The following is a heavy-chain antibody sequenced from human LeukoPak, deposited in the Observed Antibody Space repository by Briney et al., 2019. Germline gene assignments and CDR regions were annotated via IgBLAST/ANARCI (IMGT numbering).Heavy chain of an antibody. J-gene: IGHJ4*02. Sequence: GGSLRLSCAASGFTFSNYWMHWVRQAPGKGLVWVSRINTDGSSTSYVDSVKGRFTISRDNSKNTLYLQMNSLRAEDTAVYYCARDWDSSGTYFDYWGQGTLVTVSS. D-gene: IGHD3-22*01. V-gene: IGHV3-74*01. CDR3: ARDWDSSGTYFDY. CDR2: INTDGSST. CDR1: GFTFSNYW.